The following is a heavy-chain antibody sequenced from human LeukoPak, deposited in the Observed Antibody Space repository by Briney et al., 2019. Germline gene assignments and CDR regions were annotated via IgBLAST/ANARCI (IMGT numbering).Heavy chain of an antibody. D-gene: IGHD1-26*01. V-gene: IGHV3-23*01. CDR3: ARVQWELPPF. CDR2: ISGSGGST. CDR1: GFTFSSYG. J-gene: IGHJ4*02. Sequence: GGTLRLSCAASGFTFSSYGMSWVRQAPGKGLEWVSAISGSGGSTYYADSVKGRFTISRDNAKNTLYLEMNSLRADDTAVYYCARVQWELPPFWGQGTLVTVSS.